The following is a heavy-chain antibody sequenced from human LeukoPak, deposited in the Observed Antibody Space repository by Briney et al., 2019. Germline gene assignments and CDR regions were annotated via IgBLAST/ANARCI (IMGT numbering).Heavy chain of an antibody. CDR1: GYTFTSYA. Sequence: ASVKVSCKASGYTFTSYAMHWVRQAPGQGLEWMGGIIPIFGTANYAQKFQGRVTITADESTSTAYMELSSLRSEDTAVYYCASRYYGSGSYFLGNWFDPWGQGTLVTVSS. V-gene: IGHV1-69*13. D-gene: IGHD3-10*01. CDR3: ASRYYGSGSYFLGNWFDP. J-gene: IGHJ5*02. CDR2: IIPIFGTA.